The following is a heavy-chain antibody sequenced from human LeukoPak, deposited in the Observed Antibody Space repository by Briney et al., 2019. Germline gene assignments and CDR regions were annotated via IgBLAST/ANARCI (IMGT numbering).Heavy chain of an antibody. CDR2: INHSGST. J-gene: IGHJ4*02. CDR3: ARGRGIAARPRYFDY. Sequence: SETLSLTCAVYGGSFSGYYWSWIRQPPAKGLEWIGEINHSGSTNYNPSLKSRVTISVDTSKNQFSLKLSSVTAADTAVYYCARGRGIAARPRYFDYWGQGTLVTVSS. CDR1: GGSFSGYY. D-gene: IGHD6-6*01. V-gene: IGHV4-34*01.